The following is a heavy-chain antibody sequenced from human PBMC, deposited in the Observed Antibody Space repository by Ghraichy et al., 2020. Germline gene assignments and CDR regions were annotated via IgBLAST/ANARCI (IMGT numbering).Heavy chain of an antibody. CDR1: GFSLSNARMG. J-gene: IGHJ5*02. D-gene: IGHD2-2*01. CDR2: IFSNDEK. CDR3: ARNVFAPAAVSWSAHNWFDP. Sequence: SGPTLVKPTETLTLTCTVSGFSLSNARMGVSWIRQPPGKALEWLAHIFSNDEKSYSTSLKSRLTISKDTSKSQVVLTMTNMDPVDTATYYCARNVFAPAAVSWSAHNWFDPWGQGTLVTVSS. V-gene: IGHV2-26*01.